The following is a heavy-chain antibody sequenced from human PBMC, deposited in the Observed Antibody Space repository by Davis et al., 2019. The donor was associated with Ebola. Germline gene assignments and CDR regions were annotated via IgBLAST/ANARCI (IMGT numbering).Heavy chain of an antibody. CDR1: GFTVSSNY. D-gene: IGHD2-2*02. CDR2: IYSGGST. CDR3: ARALGYCSSTSCYIGAFDI. Sequence: PGGSLRLSCAASGFTVSSNYMSWVRQAPGKGLEWVSVIYSGGSTYYADSVKGRFTISRDNAKNSLYLQMNSLRAEDTAVYYCARALGYCSSTSCYIGAFDIWGQGTMVTVSS. V-gene: IGHV3-66*01. J-gene: IGHJ3*02.